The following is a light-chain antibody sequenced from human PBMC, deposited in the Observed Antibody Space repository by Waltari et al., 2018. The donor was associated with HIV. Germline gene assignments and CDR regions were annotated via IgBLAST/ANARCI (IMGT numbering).Light chain of an antibody. CDR2: RAS. J-gene: IGKJ4*01. CDR3: QQYISYPFT. CDR1: ESVSSS. Sequence: DIQMTQSPSSLSASVGDRVTITCRASESVSSSLAWYQQKPGKAPNLLIYRASTFESGVPSRFSGSGSGTEFTLTISSLQPDDFATYYCQQYISYPFTFSGGTKVEIK. V-gene: IGKV1-5*03.